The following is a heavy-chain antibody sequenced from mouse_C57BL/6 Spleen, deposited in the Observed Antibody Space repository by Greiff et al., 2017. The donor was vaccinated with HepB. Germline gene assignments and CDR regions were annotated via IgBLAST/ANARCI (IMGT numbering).Heavy chain of an antibody. Sequence: EVKLVESGGDLVKPGGSLKLSCAASGFTFSSYGMSWVRQTPDKRLEWVATISSGGSYTYYPDSVKGRFTISRDNAKNTLYLQMSSLKSEDTAMYYCASFGGGFAYWGQGTLVTVSA. CDR1: GFTFSSYG. CDR3: ASFGGGFAY. V-gene: IGHV5-6*01. J-gene: IGHJ3*01. CDR2: ISSGGSYT.